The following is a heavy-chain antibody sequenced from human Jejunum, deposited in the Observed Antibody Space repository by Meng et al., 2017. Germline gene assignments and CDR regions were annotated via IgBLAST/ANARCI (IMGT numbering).Heavy chain of an antibody. CDR1: GFTFSGSH. CDR2: IRSKSDNYAT. V-gene: IGHV3-73*01. Sequence: ETLSLTCAASGFTFSGSHMHWVRQVSGKGLEWVGHIRSKSDNYATAYAASVEGRFTISRDDSKNTAYLHMNSLKTEDTAVYYCSRQTESTHDFWGQGTLVTVSS. J-gene: IGHJ4*02. CDR3: SRQTESTHDF.